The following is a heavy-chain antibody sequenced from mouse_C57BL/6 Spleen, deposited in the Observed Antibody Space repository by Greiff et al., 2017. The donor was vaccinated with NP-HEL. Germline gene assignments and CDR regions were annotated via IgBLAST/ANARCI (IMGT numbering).Heavy chain of an antibody. CDR2: IYPGDGDT. J-gene: IGHJ2*01. CDR1: GYAFSSSW. CDR3: SRGPHY. V-gene: IGHV1-82*01. Sequence: VQLQESGPELVKPGASVKISCKASGYAFSSSWMNWVKQRPGKGLEWIGRIYPGDGDTNYNGKFKGKATLTADKSSSTAYMQLSSLTSEDTAVYFCSRGPHYWGQGTTLTVSS.